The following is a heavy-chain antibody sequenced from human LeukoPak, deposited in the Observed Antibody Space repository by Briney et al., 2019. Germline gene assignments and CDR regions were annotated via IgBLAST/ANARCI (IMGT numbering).Heavy chain of an antibody. Sequence: SETLSLTCAVYGGSFSGYYWSWIRQPPGKGLEWIGEINHSGSTNYNPSLKSRVTISVDTSKNQFSLKLSSVTAAGTAVYYCARAFRLTTIDYWGQGTLVSVSS. V-gene: IGHV4-34*01. CDR1: GGSFSGYY. J-gene: IGHJ4*02. CDR3: ARAFRLTTIDY. D-gene: IGHD1-1*01. CDR2: INHSGST.